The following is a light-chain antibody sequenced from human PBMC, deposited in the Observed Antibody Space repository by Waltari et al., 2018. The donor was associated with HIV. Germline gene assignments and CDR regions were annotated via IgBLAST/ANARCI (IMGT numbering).Light chain of an antibody. J-gene: IGLJ1*01. CDR1: NLRNYF. CDR3: NSRDYSGRRYV. V-gene: IGLV3-19*01. Sequence: SSELTQDPAVSVALGQTILITCQGDNLRNYFASWYHRMPGQAPLLVVYGAGNRPSGIPDRFSASSSGNTASLTITGDQAEDEADYSCNSRDYSGRRYVFGPGTRVSVL. CDR2: GAG.